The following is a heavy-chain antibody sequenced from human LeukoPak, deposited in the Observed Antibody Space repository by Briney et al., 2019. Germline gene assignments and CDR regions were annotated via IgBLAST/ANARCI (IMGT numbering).Heavy chain of an antibody. Sequence: PGGSLRLSCAASGFTFDDYAMHWVRQAPGKGLEWVSGTSWNSGSIGYADSVKGRFTISRDNAKNSLYLQMNSLRAEDTALYYCAKDPMGYSYGRFDYWGQGTLVTVSS. CDR3: AKDPMGYSYGRFDY. D-gene: IGHD5-18*01. J-gene: IGHJ4*02. CDR1: GFTFDDYA. CDR2: TSWNSGSI. V-gene: IGHV3-9*01.